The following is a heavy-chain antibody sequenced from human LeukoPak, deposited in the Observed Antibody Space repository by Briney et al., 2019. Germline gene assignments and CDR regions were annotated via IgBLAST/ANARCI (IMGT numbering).Heavy chain of an antibody. CDR2: ISTGSSYI. J-gene: IGHJ4*02. CDR3: ARGYDGSFLDY. D-gene: IGHD1-26*01. CDR1: GFTFSSYS. V-gene: IGHV3-21*01. Sequence: GGSLRLSCAASGFTFSSYSMNWVRQAPGKGLEWVSSISTGSSYIYYADSLKGRFTISRANAKNSLYLQMNSLRAEDTAVYYCARGYDGSFLDYWGQGTLVTVSS.